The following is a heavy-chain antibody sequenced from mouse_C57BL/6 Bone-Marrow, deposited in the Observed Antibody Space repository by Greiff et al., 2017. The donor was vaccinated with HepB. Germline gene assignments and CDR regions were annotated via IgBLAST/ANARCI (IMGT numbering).Heavy chain of an antibody. CDR1: GFTFSDYG. CDR3: ARQLRLRKAWFAY. D-gene: IGHD3-2*02. Sequence: EVKVEESGGGLVKPGGSLKLSCAASGFTFSDYGMHWVRQAPEKGLEWVAYISSGSSTIYYADTVKGRFTISRDNAKNTLFLQMTSLRSEDTAMYYCARQLRLRKAWFAYWGQGTLVTVSA. V-gene: IGHV5-17*01. J-gene: IGHJ3*01. CDR2: ISSGSSTI.